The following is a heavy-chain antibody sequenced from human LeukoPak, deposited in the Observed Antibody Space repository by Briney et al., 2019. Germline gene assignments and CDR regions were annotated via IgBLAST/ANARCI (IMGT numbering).Heavy chain of an antibody. CDR2: IYYSGGT. Sequence: SETLSLTCTVSGGSISSGDYYWSWIRQPPGKGLEWIGYIYYSGGTYYNPSLKSRVTISVDTSKNQFSLKLSSVTAADTAVYYCARDMGIAVAGYYYYYYMDVWGKGTTVTVSS. V-gene: IGHV4-30-4*08. J-gene: IGHJ6*03. CDR3: ARDMGIAVAGYYYYYYMDV. D-gene: IGHD6-19*01. CDR1: GGSISSGDYY.